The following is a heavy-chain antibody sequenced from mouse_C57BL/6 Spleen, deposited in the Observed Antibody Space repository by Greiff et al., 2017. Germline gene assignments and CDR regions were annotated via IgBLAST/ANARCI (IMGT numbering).Heavy chain of an antibody. J-gene: IGHJ2*01. D-gene: IGHD2-3*01. Sequence: VKLMESGPELVKPGASVKISCKASGYAFSSSWMNWVKQRPGKGLEWIGRIYPGDGDTSYNGKFKGKATLTADKSSSTAYMQLSSLTSEDSAVYFCARSGYDGYYWGQGTTLTVSS. V-gene: IGHV1-82*01. CDR2: IYPGDGDT. CDR1: GYAFSSSW. CDR3: ARSGYDGYY.